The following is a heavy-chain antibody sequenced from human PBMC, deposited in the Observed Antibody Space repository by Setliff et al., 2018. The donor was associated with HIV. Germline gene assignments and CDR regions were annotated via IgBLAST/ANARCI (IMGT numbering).Heavy chain of an antibody. CDR2: IIPIFGTA. V-gene: IGHV1-69*13. CDR3: ARDPGGYDSSGFDAFNI. CDR1: GGTFSSYA. Sequence: SVKVSCKASGGTFSSYAISWVRQAPGQGLEWMGGIIPIFGTANYAQKFQGRVTVTADESTSTAYMELSSLRSEDTAVYYCARDPGGYDSSGFDAFNIWGQGTMVTVSS. D-gene: IGHD3-22*01. J-gene: IGHJ3*02.